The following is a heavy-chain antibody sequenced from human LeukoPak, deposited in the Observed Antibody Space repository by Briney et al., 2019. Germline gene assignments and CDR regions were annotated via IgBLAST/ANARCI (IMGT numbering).Heavy chain of an antibody. Sequence: ASVKVSCKASGYTFTGYYMHWVRQAPGQGLEWMGWINPNSGGTNYAQKFQGRVTMTRDTSISTAYMELNRLRSDDTAVYYCARDSGGAAGGSGMGYGFDIWGQGTMVTVSS. D-gene: IGHD6-13*01. J-gene: IGHJ3*02. CDR3: ARDSGGAAGGSGMGYGFDI. V-gene: IGHV1-2*02. CDR1: GYTFTGYY. CDR2: INPNSGGT.